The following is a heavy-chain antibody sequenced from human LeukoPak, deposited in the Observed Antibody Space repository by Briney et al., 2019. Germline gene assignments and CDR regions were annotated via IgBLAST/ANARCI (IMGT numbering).Heavy chain of an antibody. D-gene: IGHD2-2*01. J-gene: IGHJ5*02. CDR3: VRMPSGSPDWFDP. Sequence: SETLSLTCTVSGFSISRSRYYWGWIRQPPGKGLEWIGTVSYSGSTHYNPPLESRVTISVDTSNNQFSLRLNSVTVADTAFYYCVRMPSGSPDWFDPWGQGNLVTVSS. V-gene: IGHV4-39*07. CDR1: GFSISRSRYY. CDR2: VSYSGST.